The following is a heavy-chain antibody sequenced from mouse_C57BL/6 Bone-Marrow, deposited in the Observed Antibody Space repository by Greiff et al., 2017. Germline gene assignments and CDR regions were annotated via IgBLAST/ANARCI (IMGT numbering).Heavy chain of an antibody. CDR1: GFTFSSYA. J-gene: IGHJ3*01. CDR2: ISSGGDYT. V-gene: IGHV5-9-1*02. CDR3: TRGSSGYAWFAY. D-gene: IGHD3-2*02. Sequence: EVQLVESGEGLVKPGGSLKLSCAASGFTFSSYAMSWVRQTPEKRLEWVAYISSGGDYTYYADTVKGRFTISRDNARNTLYLQMSSLKSEDTAMYYCTRGSSGYAWFAYWGQGTLVTVSA.